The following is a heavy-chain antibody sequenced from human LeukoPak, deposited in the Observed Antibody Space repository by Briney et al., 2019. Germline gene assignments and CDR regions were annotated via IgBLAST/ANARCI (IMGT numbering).Heavy chain of an antibody. CDR2: IRYDGSNK. V-gene: IGHV3-30*02. J-gene: IGHJ5*01. D-gene: IGHD3-10*01. Sequence: GGSLRLSCAASGFTFSSYGMHWVRQAPGKGLEWVAFIRYDGSNKYYADSVKGRFTVSRDNSKSTLYLRMNSLRGDDTAVYYCAKVGEYYGSGSLNWFDSWGQGTLVTVSS. CDR1: GFTFSSYG. CDR3: AKVGEYYGSGSLNWFDS.